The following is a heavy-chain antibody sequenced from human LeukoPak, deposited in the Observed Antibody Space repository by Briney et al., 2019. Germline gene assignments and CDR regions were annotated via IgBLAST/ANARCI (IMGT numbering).Heavy chain of an antibody. J-gene: IGHJ3*01. CDR1: GNTFTDYY. CDR2: INTNSGGT. V-gene: IGHV1-2*02. Sequence: ASVKVSCKASGNTFTDYYLHWVRQAPGHGLEWMGWINTNSGGTRYAQKFQGRVTMTRDTSISTAYLELSGLTSDDTAVYYCARGYPNYYGPWGQGTTVTVSS. CDR3: ARGYPNYYGP. D-gene: IGHD3-10*01.